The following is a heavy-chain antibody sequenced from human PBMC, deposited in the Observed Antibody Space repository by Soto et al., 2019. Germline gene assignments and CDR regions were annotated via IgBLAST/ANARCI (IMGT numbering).Heavy chain of an antibody. CDR2: IIPTFGLP. V-gene: IGHV1-69*01. CDR1: GTTFSSYD. J-gene: IGHJ5*02. Sequence: VQLVQSGSEVITPGSSVTVSCKASGTTFSSYDINWVRQAPGQGLEWMGGIIPTFGLPNYSQKFQDRLTITADESTTTAYMDLSSLTSEDTAIYFCAVRDGYTTWGQGTLVTVSA. D-gene: IGHD5-12*01. CDR3: AVRDGYTT.